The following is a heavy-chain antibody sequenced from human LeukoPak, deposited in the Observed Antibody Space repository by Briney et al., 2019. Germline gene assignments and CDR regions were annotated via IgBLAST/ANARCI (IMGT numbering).Heavy chain of an antibody. V-gene: IGHV4-34*01. J-gene: IGHJ6*03. CDR3: ARVPPTVTTTNYYYYYYMDV. CDR1: GGSFSGYY. CDR2: INHSGST. D-gene: IGHD4-17*01. Sequence: SETLSLTCAVSGGSFSGYYWSWIRQPPGKGLEWIGEINHSGSTNYNPSLKSRVTISVDTSKNQFSLKLSSVTAADTAVYYCARVPPTVTTTNYYYYYYMDVWGKGTTVTVSS.